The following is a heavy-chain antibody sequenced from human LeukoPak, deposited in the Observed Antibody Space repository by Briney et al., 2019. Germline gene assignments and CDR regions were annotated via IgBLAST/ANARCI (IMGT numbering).Heavy chain of an antibody. J-gene: IGHJ4*02. V-gene: IGHV4-34*01. CDR3: ARGLYSRSSGRHFDY. D-gene: IGHD6-19*01. CDR1: GGSFSGYY. CDR2: INHSGST. Sequence: SETLSLTCAVYGGSFSGYYWSWIRQPPGKGLEWIGEINHSGSTNYNPSLKSRVTISVDTSKNQFSLKLSSVTAADTAVYYCARGLYSRSSGRHFDYWGQGTLVAVSS.